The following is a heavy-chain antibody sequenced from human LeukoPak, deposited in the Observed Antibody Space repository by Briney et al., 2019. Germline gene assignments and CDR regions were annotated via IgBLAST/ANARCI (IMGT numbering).Heavy chain of an antibody. CDR3: AREDYHARVGY. Sequence: PSETLSLTCTVSAGSISSYYWSWIQQPPGKGLEWIGYIYSSGSTNYNPSLKSRVTISVDTSKNQFSLKLSSVTAADTAVYYCAREDYHARVGYWGQGTLVTVSS. CDR1: AGSISSYY. J-gene: IGHJ4*02. CDR2: IYSSGST. V-gene: IGHV4-4*08. D-gene: IGHD3-10*01.